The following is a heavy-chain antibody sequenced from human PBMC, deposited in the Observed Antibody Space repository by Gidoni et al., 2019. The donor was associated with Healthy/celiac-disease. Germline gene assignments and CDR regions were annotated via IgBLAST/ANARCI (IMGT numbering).Heavy chain of an antibody. J-gene: IGHJ4*02. V-gene: IGHV4-59*01. CDR3: ARGDSGWYGVDY. Sequence: PGLGQSSETLSLTRSASGGSLSSYYWSWIRQPPGKGLEWIGYIYYSGSTNYNPSLKSRVTISVDTSKNQFSLKLSSVTAADTAVYYCARGDSGWYGVDYWGQGTLVTVSS. CDR1: GGSLSSYY. D-gene: IGHD6-19*01. CDR2: IYYSGST.